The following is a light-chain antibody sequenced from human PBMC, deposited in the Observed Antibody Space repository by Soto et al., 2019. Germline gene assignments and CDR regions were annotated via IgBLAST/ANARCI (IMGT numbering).Light chain of an antibody. CDR2: GAS. J-gene: IGKJ5*01. Sequence: EIVLTQSPATLSLSPGEGATLSCRASQNIGSYLAWYQQKPGQAPRLLIYGASNRATGIPARFSGSGSGTDFTLTISSLEPEDFAVYYCQQRRTWPPITFGQGTRLEIK. CDR3: QQRRTWPPIT. CDR1: QNIGSY. V-gene: IGKV3-11*01.